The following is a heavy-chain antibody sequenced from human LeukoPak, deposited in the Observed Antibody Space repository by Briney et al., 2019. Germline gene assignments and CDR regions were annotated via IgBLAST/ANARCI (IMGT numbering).Heavy chain of an antibody. CDR2: ISSSSSYI. Sequence: GGSLRLSCAASGFTFSSYSMNWVRQAPGKGLEWVSSISSSSSYIYYADSVKGRFTISRDNAKNSLYLQMNSLRAEDTAVYYCAREGAYGSGSSIYMDVWGKGTTVTVSS. D-gene: IGHD3-10*01. J-gene: IGHJ6*03. CDR1: GFTFSSYS. V-gene: IGHV3-21*01. CDR3: AREGAYGSGSSIYMDV.